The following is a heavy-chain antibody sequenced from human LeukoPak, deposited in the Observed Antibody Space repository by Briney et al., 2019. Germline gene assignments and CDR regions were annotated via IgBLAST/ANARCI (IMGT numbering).Heavy chain of an antibody. CDR3: ATQTTGSKWFDP. J-gene: IGHJ5*02. CDR1: GGSISSGGYS. D-gene: IGHD4-11*01. CDR2: IYHSGST. Sequence: PSQTLSLTCAVSGGSISSGGYSWSWIRQPPGKGLEWIGYIYHSGSTYYNPSLKSRVTISVDRPKNQFSLKLSSVTAADTAVYYCATQTTGSKWFDPWGQGTLVTVSS. V-gene: IGHV4-30-2*01.